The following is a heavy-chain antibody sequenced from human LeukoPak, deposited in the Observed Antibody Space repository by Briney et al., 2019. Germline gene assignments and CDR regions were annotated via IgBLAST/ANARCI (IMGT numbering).Heavy chain of an antibody. J-gene: IGHJ5*02. CDR3: ARDYCSSTSCYSSWFDP. V-gene: IGHV1-69*04. CDR2: IIPILSIA. CDR1: GGTFSSYA. D-gene: IGHD2-2*01. Sequence: SVKVSCKASGGTFSSYAISWVRQAPGQGLEWMGRIIPILSIANYAQKFQGRVTITADKSTSTAYMELSSLRSEDTAVYYCARDYCSSTSCYSSWFDPWGQGTLVTVSS.